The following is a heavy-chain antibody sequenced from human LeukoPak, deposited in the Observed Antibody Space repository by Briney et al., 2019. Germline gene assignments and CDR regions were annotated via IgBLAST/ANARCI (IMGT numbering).Heavy chain of an antibody. D-gene: IGHD3-3*01. V-gene: IGHV1-69*13. CDR3: ARDYDFWSGYYCPMDV. CDR1: GGTFSSCA. J-gene: IGHJ6*03. CDR2: IIPIFGTA. Sequence: GASVKVSCKASGGTFSSCAISWVRQAPGQGLEWMGGIIPIFGTANYAQKFQGRVTITADESTSTAYMELSSLRSEDTAVYYCARDYDFWSGYYCPMDVWGKGTTVTVSS.